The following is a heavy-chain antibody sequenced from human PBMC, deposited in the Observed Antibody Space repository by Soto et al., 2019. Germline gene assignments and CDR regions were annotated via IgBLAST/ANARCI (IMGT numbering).Heavy chain of an antibody. CDR1: GGSVSNFY. CDR3: ARSSHKESWFDP. V-gene: IGHV4-4*07. CDR2: IYTSGST. Sequence: PSETLSLTCTVSGGSVSNFYWNWIRQPAGKRLEWIGRIYTSGSTNYNLSLRSRVTMSIDTSRNQFSLKLNSVTAADTAVYYCARSSHKESWFDPWGQGTLVTVSS. J-gene: IGHJ5*02. D-gene: IGHD6-13*01.